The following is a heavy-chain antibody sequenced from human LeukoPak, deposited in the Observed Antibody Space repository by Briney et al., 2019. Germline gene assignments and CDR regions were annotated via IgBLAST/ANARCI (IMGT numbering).Heavy chain of an antibody. CDR3: AKDRDGGSNTKAKGFDY. Sequence: GGSLRLSCAASGSTFSSYAMSWVRQAPGEGLEWVSGISAGGGTTYYADSVKGRFTISRGKSKSTLYLQMNSLTVEDTAVYYCAKDRDGGSNTKAKGFDYWGQGTPVTVSS. CDR2: ISAGGGTT. J-gene: IGHJ4*02. D-gene: IGHD2-8*01. CDR1: GSTFSSYA. V-gene: IGHV3-23*01.